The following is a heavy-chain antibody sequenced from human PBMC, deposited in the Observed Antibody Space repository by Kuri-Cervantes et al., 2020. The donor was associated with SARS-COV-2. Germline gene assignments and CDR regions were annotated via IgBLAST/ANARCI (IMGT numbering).Heavy chain of an antibody. V-gene: IGHV3-23*01. D-gene: IGHD5-12*01. CDR2: ISGSGGST. Sequence: GGSLRLSCAASGFTFSSYAMSWVRQAPGKGLEWVSAISGSGGSTYYADSVKGRFTISRDNAKNSLYLQMNSLRAEDTAVYYCARASVARYYFDYWGQGTLVTVSS. J-gene: IGHJ4*02. CDR3: ARASVARYYFDY. CDR1: GFTFSSYA.